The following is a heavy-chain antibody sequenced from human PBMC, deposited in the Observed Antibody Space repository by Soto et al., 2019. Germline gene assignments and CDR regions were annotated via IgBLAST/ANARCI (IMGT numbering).Heavy chain of an antibody. V-gene: IGHV4-59*08. J-gene: IGHJ3*02. Sequence: SETLSLTCTVSGGSISGYYWSWIRQPPGKGLEWIGYIYYAGSTNYNPSLKSRVTMSVDTSKNQFSLELTPVTAADTAVYYFARHGSGGRAFDIWGPGTMVTVSS. CDR3: ARHGSGGRAFDI. CDR2: IYYAGST. D-gene: IGHD3-10*01. CDR1: GGSISGYY.